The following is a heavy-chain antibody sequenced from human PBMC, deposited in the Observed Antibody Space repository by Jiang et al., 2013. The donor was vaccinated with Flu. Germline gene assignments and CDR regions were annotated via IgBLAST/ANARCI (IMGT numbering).Heavy chain of an antibody. CDR2: IYYSGST. D-gene: IGHD3-10*01. CDR1: GGSISSGGYY. Sequence: GSGLVKPSQTLSLTCTVSGGSISSGGYYWSWIRQHPGKGLEWIGYIYYSGSTYYNPSLKSRVTISVDTSKNQFSLKLSSVTAADTAVYYCARHGVRGEWYYVDYVGPGNPGHRL. J-gene: IGHJ4*02. V-gene: IGHV4-31*03. CDR3: ARHGVRGEWYYVDY.